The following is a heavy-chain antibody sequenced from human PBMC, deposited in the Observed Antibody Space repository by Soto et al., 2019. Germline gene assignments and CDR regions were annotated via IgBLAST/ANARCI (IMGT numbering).Heavy chain of an antibody. CDR3: ARQKRLAVDCVSAGNWLDP. CDR1: GFVFSAYE. J-gene: IGHJ5*02. V-gene: IGHV3-48*03. CDR2: IRSGGNTK. D-gene: IGHD6-19*01. Sequence: PGGSLRLSCAASGFVFSAYEMNWVRQSPGKGLEWVSYIRSGGNTKYYGDSVKGRFTISRDNAKNSLYLQMNSLRADDTAVYYCARQKRLAVDCVSAGNWLDPWGQGTLVPVSS.